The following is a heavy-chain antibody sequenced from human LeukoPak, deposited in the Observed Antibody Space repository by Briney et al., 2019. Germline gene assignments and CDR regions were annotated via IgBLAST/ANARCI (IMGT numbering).Heavy chain of an antibody. V-gene: IGHV3-11*01. J-gene: IGHJ3*02. Sequence: PGGSLRLSCAPSGFTFSDHYMSWIRQAPGKGLEWISYISSSGSTIYYADSVKGRFTISRDNAKNSLYLQMNSLRADDTAVYYCAKDRDYGGKGLIDAFDIWGQGTMVTVSS. CDR2: ISSSGSTI. CDR1: GFTFSDHY. D-gene: IGHD4-23*01. CDR3: AKDRDYGGKGLIDAFDI.